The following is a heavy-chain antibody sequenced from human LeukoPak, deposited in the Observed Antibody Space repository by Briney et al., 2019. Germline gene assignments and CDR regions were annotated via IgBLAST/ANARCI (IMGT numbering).Heavy chain of an antibody. Sequence: SETLSLTCTVSGGSISSYYWSWIRQPAGKGLEWIGRIYTSGSTNYNPSLKSRVTMSVDTSKNQFSLKLSSVTAVDTAVYYCARGVAGRGYYYYYMDVWGKGTAVTVSS. CDR2: IYTSGST. J-gene: IGHJ6*03. CDR1: GGSISSYY. V-gene: IGHV4-4*07. D-gene: IGHD6-19*01. CDR3: ARGVAGRGYYYYYMDV.